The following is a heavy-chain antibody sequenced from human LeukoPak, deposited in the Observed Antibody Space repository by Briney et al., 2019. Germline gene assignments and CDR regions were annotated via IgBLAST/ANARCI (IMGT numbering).Heavy chain of an antibody. D-gene: IGHD3-22*01. CDR2: INPNSGGT. CDR3: ARATGGKYYYDSSGYYAPEY. J-gene: IGHJ4*02. Sequence: APVKVSCKASGYTFTGYYMHWVRQAPGQGLEWMGWINPNSGGTNYAQKFQGRVTMTRDTSISTAYMELSRLRSEDTAVYYCARATGGKYYYDSSGYYAPEYWGQGTLVTVSS. CDR1: GYTFTGYY. V-gene: IGHV1-2*02.